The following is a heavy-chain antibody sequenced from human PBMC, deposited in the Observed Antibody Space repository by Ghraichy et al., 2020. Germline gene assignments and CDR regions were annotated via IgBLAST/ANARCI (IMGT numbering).Heavy chain of an antibody. V-gene: IGHV4-59*01. D-gene: IGHD6-19*01. Sequence: GSLSLTCTVSGGSISSYYWSWIRQPPGKGLEWIGYIYYSGSTNYNPSLKSRVTISVDTSKNQFSLKLSSVTAADTAVYYCARAISVAGTGDNWFDPWGQGTLVTVSS. CDR3: ARAISVAGTGDNWFDP. CDR2: IYYSGST. CDR1: GGSISSYY. J-gene: IGHJ5*02.